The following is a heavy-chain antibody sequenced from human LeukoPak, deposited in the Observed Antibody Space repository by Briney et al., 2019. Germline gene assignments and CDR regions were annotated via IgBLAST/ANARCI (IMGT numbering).Heavy chain of an antibody. Sequence: TSETLSLTCTVSGASISSSYCTWIRQPPGKGLEWIGYIYHSGSTYYNPSLKSRVTISVDRSKNQFSLKLSSVTAADTAVYYCARGDMVAYKIFDYWGQGTLVTVSS. CDR2: IYHSGST. CDR3: ARGDMVAYKIFDY. J-gene: IGHJ4*02. V-gene: IGHV4-59*12. D-gene: IGHD5-12*01. CDR1: GASISSSY.